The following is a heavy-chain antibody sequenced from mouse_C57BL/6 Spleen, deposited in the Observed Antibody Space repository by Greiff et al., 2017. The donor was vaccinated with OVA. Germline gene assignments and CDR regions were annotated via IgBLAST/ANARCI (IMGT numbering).Heavy chain of an antibody. D-gene: IGHD3-2*02. V-gene: IGHV1-50*01. CDR2: IDPSDSYT. CDR1: GYTFTSSW. CDR3: ARGGGSGYYAMDY. Sequence: QVQLQQPGAELVKPGASVKLSCKASGYTFTSSWMQWVKQRPGQGLEWIGEIDPSDSYTNYNQKFKGKATLTLDTSSSTAYMQLSSLTSEDSAGYYCARGGGSGYYAMDYWGQGTSVTVSS. J-gene: IGHJ4*01.